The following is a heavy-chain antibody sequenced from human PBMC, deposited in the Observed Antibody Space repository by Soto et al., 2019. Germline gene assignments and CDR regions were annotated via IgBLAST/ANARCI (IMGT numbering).Heavy chain of an antibody. Sequence: QVQLVQSGAEVKKPGSSVKVSCKASGGTFSSYAISWVRQAPGQGLEWMGGIIPIFGTANYAQKFQGRVTITADESTSTAYMELSSLRSEDTAVYYCARALYGSGSPIYYYYGMDVWGQGTTVTVSS. CDR3: ARALYGSGSPIYYYYGMDV. D-gene: IGHD3-10*01. V-gene: IGHV1-69*12. J-gene: IGHJ6*02. CDR1: GGTFSSYA. CDR2: IIPIFGTA.